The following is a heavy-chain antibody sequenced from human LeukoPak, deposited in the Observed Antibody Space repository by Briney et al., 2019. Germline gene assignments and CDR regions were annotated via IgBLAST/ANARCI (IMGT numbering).Heavy chain of an antibody. CDR1: GGSISIYY. D-gene: IGHD3-16*01. CDR3: ARDLGRSGRFDP. Sequence: SETLSRTCTVSGGSISIYYWIWIRHPPGKGLEWIGYIYYSGSTNYNPSLKSRVTISVDTAKNQCSLKLSSVTAADTAVYYCARDLGRSGRFDPWGQGTLVTVSS. J-gene: IGHJ5*02. V-gene: IGHV4-59*01. CDR2: IYYSGST.